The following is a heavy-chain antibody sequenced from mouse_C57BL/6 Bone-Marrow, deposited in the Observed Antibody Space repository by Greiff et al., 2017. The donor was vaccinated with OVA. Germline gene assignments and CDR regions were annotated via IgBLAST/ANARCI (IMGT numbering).Heavy chain of an antibody. V-gene: IGHV1-81*01. D-gene: IGHD1-1*01. CDR3: ARKGLRYDFDY. J-gene: IGHJ2*01. Sequence: VKLQQSGAELARPGASVKLSCKASGYTFTSYGISWVKQRTGQGLEWIGEIYPRSGNTYYNEKFKGKATLTADKSSSTAYMELRSLTSEDSAVYFCARKGLRYDFDYWGQGTTLTVSS. CDR2: IYPRSGNT. CDR1: GYTFTSYG.